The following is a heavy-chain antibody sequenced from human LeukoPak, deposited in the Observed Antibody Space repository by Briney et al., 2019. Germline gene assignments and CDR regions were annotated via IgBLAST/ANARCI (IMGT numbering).Heavy chain of an antibody. CDR3: AKETRWELWSGYYFDY. D-gene: IGHD3-10*01. Sequence: GGSLRLSCAASGFTFSSYAMSWVRQAPGKGLEWVSAISGSGDSTYYADSVKGRFTISRDNSKNTLYLQMNSLRAEDTAVYYCAKETRWELWSGYYFDYWGQGTLVTVSS. CDR2: ISGSGDST. V-gene: IGHV3-23*01. CDR1: GFTFSSYA. J-gene: IGHJ4*02.